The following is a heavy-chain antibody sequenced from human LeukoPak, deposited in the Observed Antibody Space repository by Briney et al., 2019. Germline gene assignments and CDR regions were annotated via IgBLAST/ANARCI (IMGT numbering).Heavy chain of an antibody. V-gene: IGHV5-51*01. CDR1: RYSSASYW. CDR3: ASDDYGDYVL. D-gene: IGHD4-17*01. CDR2: IYPGDSDI. Sequence: RGESLKISCKASRYSSASYWIAWVRQMPGKGLEWMGIIYPGDSDIIYSPSVQGLVSISADNSISPAYLQWSSLKASDTAMYYCASDDYGDYVLWGQGTLVTVSS. J-gene: IGHJ4*02.